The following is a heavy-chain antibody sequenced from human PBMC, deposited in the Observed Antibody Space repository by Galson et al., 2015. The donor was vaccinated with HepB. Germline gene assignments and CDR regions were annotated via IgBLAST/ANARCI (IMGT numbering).Heavy chain of an antibody. CDR3: ATLSAEDGDYYYGMDV. CDR1: GYTLTELS. D-gene: IGHD2/OR15-2a*01. Sequence: SVKVSCKVSGYTLTELSMHWVRQAPGKGLEWMGGFDPEDGETIYAQKFQGRVTMTEDTSTDTAYMELSSLRSEDTAVYYCATLSAEDGDYYYGMDVWGQGTTVTVSS. V-gene: IGHV1-24*01. J-gene: IGHJ6*02. CDR2: FDPEDGET.